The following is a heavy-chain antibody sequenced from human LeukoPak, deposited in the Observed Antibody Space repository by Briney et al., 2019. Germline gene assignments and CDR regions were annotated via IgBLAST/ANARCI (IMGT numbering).Heavy chain of an antibody. CDR1: GGSISSGDYY. CDR2: IYYSGST. J-gene: IGHJ6*03. D-gene: IGHD3-3*01. CDR3: ARALNFWSGWYYYMDV. V-gene: IGHV4-30-4*08. Sequence: SQTLSLTCTVSGGSISSGDYYWSWIRQPPGKGLEWIGYIYYSGSTYYSPSLKSRVTISVDTSKNQFSLKLSSVTAADTAVYYCARALNFWSGWYYYMDVWGKGTTVTVSS.